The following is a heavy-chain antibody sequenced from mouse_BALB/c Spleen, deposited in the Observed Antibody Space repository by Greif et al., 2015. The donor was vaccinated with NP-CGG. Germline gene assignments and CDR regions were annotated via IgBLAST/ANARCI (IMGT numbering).Heavy chain of an antibody. CDR1: GYTFISYY. V-gene: IGHV1S81*02. CDR3: TRGRRRDFDS. CDR2: INPSNGGA. D-gene: IGHD1-2*01. J-gene: IGHJ2*01. Sequence: QVQLQQSGAELVKPGASVKLSCKASGYTFISYYMYWVKQRPGQGLEWIGEINPSNGGANLNEKFKSKATLTVDKSSSTAYMQLSSLTSEDSAVYFCTRGRRRDFDSWGQGTTLTVSS.